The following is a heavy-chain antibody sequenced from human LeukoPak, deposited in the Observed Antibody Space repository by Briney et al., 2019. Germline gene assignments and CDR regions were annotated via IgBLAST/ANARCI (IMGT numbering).Heavy chain of an antibody. D-gene: IGHD5/OR15-5a*01. Sequence: SETLSLTCTVSGGSISSYYWSWIRQPPGKGLEWIGYIYTSGSTNYNPSLKSRVTISVDTSKNQFSLKLSSVTAADTAVYYCARRSVYENFFDYWGQGTLVTVSS. CDR2: IYTSGST. CDR3: ARRSVYENFFDY. J-gene: IGHJ4*02. V-gene: IGHV4-4*09. CDR1: GGSISSYY.